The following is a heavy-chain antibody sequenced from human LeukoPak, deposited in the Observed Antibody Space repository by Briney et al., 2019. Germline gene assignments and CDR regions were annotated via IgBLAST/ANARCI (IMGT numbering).Heavy chain of an antibody. CDR1: GDSFSSHY. J-gene: IGHJ3*02. Sequence: SETLSLTCAVSGDSFSSHYWTWIRQSPGTGLEWIGYISHIGRTNYDPSLKSRVTISIDTSKNQFSLKLRSVTAADTAVYYCARDLVTVTKGFDIWGQGAMVSVSS. CDR2: ISHIGRT. D-gene: IGHD4-17*01. V-gene: IGHV4-59*11. CDR3: ARDLVTVTKGFDI.